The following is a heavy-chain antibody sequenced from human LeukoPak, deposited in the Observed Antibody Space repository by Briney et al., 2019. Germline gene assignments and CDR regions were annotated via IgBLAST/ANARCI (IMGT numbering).Heavy chain of an antibody. J-gene: IGHJ4*02. CDR2: IRYDGSNK. V-gene: IGHV3-30*02. CDR3: AKHYSSSWYYFDY. Sequence: PGGSLRLSCAASGFTFSSYGMHWVRQAPGKGLEWVAFIRYDGSNKYYADSVKGRFTISRDNSKNTLYLQMDSLRAEDTAVYYCAKHYSSSWYYFDYWGQGTLVTVSS. D-gene: IGHD6-13*01. CDR1: GFTFSSYG.